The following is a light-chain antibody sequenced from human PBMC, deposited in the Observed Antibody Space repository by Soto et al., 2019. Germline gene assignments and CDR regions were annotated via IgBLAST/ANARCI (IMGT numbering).Light chain of an antibody. CDR2: EVN. V-gene: IGLV2-14*01. J-gene: IGLJ1*01. Sequence: SVLTQPASVSGSPGQSITISCTGTRSDVGAYNYVSWYQRHPAKAPKLLIYEVNSRPSGVSDRFSGSKSGNTASLTISGLQAEDEADYYCSSYTSSDSVYVFGSGTKVNVL. CDR1: RSDVGAYNY. CDR3: SSYTSSDSVYV.